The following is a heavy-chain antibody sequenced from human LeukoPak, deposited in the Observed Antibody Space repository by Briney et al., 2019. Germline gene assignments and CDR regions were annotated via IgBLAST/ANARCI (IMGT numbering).Heavy chain of an antibody. CDR1: GGTFNSNA. V-gene: IGHV1-69*05. Sequence: ASVTVSCKAPGGTFNSNAFHWVRQAPGQGLEWMGGFIPIFGTTKYAQNFQGRVTITTDESTSTAYMELSRLRSEDTAVYYCARGRSGIPAVTYNWFDPWGQGTLVTVSS. J-gene: IGHJ5*02. CDR2: FIPIFGTT. D-gene: IGHD6-13*01. CDR3: ARGRSGIPAVTYNWFDP.